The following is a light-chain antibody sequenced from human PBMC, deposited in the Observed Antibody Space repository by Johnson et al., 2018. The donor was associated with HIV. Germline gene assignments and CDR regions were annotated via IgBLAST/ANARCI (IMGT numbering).Light chain of an antibody. CDR2: DNN. CDR3: GTWDSSLSVSYF. J-gene: IGLJ1*01. CDR1: SSNIGNNY. Sequence: QSVLTQPPSVSAAPGQKVTISCSGSSSNIGNNYVSWYQQLPGTAPKLLIYDNNKRPSGIPDRFSGSKSGTSATLGITGLQTGDEADYYCGTWDSSLSVSYFFGTGTKVTCL. V-gene: IGLV1-51*01.